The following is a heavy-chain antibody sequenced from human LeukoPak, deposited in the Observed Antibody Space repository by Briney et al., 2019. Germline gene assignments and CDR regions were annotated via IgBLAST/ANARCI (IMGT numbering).Heavy chain of an antibody. J-gene: IGHJ4*02. Sequence: GSLRLSCAASEFSVGSNYMTWVRPAPGKGLEWVSLIYSGGSTYYADSVKGRFTISRDNSKNTLYLQMNSLRAEDTAVYYCAKVSIRIAARPGDYWGQGTLVTVSS. CDR1: EFSVGSNY. D-gene: IGHD6-6*01. CDR2: IYSGGST. CDR3: AKVSIRIAARPGDY. V-gene: IGHV3-66*01.